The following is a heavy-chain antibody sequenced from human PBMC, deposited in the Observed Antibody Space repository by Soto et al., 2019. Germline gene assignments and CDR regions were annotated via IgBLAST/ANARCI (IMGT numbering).Heavy chain of an antibody. CDR2: IFHGGST. CDR1: DTSFSGYY. V-gene: IGHV4-34*12. J-gene: IGHJ4*02. CDR3: ARPHYDSNTFYSFFDY. D-gene: IGHD3-22*01. Sequence: PSETLSLTCAVYDTSFSGYYWSWIRQPPGKGLEWIGEIFHGGSTDYSPSLKSRVTISVDTSKNQFSLELSSVTAADTAVYYCARPHYDSNTFYSFFDYWGQGTLVTVSS.